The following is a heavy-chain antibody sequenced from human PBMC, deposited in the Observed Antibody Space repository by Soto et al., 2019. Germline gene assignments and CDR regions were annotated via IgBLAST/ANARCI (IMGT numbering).Heavy chain of an antibody. CDR2: VDSDGSGT. J-gene: IGHJ4*02. Sequence: EVQLVESGGGSVQPGGSLRLSCVASGITFSGYWMHWVRQVPGKGLVWVARVDSDGSGTSYADSVKGRFTISRDNAKHTRYLQMSSLRVEDTAVYYCATVFEHWGQGIPVTVSS. CDR1: GITFSGYW. CDR3: ATVFEH. V-gene: IGHV3-74*01.